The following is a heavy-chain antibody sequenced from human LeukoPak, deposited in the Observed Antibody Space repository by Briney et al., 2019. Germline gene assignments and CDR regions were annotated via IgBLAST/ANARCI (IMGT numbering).Heavy chain of an antibody. CDR2: IHSDGKT. J-gene: IGHJ2*01. D-gene: IGHD3-3*01. CDR1: GFTVSNNY. Sequence: GGSLRLSCAVSGFTVSNNYMSWVRQAPGKGLEWVSVIHSDGKTYYADSVKGRFIISRDNSKNSLDLQMNSLRAEDTAVYYCARDKRFLHWYFDLWGRGTLVTVSS. V-gene: IGHV3-66*01. CDR3: ARDKRFLHWYFDL.